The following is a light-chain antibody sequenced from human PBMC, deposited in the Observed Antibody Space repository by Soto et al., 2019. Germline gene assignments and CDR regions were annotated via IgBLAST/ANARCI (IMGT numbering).Light chain of an antibody. CDR1: QSISSW. V-gene: IGKV1-5*03. CDR2: KAS. CDR3: QQSYSTTWT. J-gene: IGKJ1*01. Sequence: DIQMTQSPSTLSASVGDRVTITCRASQSISSWLAWYQQKPGKAPKLLIYKASSLESGVPSRFSGSGSGTEFTLTISSLQPEDIATYYCQQSYSTTWTFGQGTKVDIK.